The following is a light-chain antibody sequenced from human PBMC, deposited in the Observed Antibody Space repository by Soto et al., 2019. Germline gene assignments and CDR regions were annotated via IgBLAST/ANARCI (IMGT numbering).Light chain of an antibody. Sequence: EIVMTKSPATLSVSPGERATLSCRASQSVSSNLAWYQQKPGQAPRLLIYGASTRATGIPARFSGSGSGTEFTLTISSLQSEDFAVYYCQQYNNWPRGAFGQGTKVELK. CDR1: QSVSSN. CDR3: QQYNNWPRGA. CDR2: GAS. J-gene: IGKJ1*01. V-gene: IGKV3-15*01.